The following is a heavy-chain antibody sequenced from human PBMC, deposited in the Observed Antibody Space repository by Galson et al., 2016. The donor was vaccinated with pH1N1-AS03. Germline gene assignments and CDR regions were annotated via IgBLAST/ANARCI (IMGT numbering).Heavy chain of an antibody. CDR2: IYYSGNS. J-gene: IGHJ3*02. Sequence: SETLSLTCTVSGGSISSRDHYWVWIRQTPGKGLEWIGHIYYSGNSYYNPSLKSRVNFSVDTSKNQSSLKLASVTAADTAVYYCAKTVFTDAFDIWSPGTRVSVSS. CDR1: GGSISSRDHY. CDR3: AKTVFTDAFDI. D-gene: IGHD4-11*01. V-gene: IGHV4-39*01.